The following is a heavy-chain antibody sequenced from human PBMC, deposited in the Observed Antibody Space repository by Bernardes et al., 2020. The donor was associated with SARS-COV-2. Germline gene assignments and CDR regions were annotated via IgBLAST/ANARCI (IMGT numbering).Heavy chain of an antibody. J-gene: IGHJ4*02. V-gene: IGHV4-39*02. CDR1: GGSISSSGYY. CDR2: IYYTGST. Sequence: SETLSLTCTVSGGSISSSGYYWNWIRQPPGKGLEWIGTIYYTGSTYYNPSLKSRLTISLDTSKNHFSLMLTSVTAADTAVYYCARLPWQYGDHGRFDYWGQGTLVTVSS. D-gene: IGHD2-21*02. CDR3: ARLPWQYGDHGRFDY.